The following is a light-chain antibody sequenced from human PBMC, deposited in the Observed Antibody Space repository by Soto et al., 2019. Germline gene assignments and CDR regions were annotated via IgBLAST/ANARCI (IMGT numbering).Light chain of an antibody. V-gene: IGLV2-14*01. CDR3: SSYTSSRWNYV. CDR1: SSDVGGYNY. J-gene: IGLJ1*01. CDR2: EVS. Sequence: QSALTQPASVSGSPGQSITISCTGTSSDVGGYNYVSWYQQHPGKAPKLMIYEVSNRPSGVSNRFSGSKSGNTASLTISGLQAEDEADYYCSSYTSSRWNYVFVTGTKVTVL.